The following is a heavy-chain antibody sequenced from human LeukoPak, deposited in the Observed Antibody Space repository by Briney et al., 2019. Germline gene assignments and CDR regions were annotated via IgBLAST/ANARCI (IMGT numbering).Heavy chain of an antibody. CDR3: ARVRGIAVAGNLRGFDY. V-gene: IGHV1-18*01. Sequence: ASVKVSCKTSGYSFTDYAITWVRQVRGQGLQWVGWISASNGNTDYAQSFRGRATMTTDTSTSTAYLELTSLTSDDTAVYYCARVRGIAVAGNLRGFDYWGQGTLVTVSS. J-gene: IGHJ4*02. D-gene: IGHD6-19*01. CDR2: ISASNGNT. CDR1: GYSFTDYA.